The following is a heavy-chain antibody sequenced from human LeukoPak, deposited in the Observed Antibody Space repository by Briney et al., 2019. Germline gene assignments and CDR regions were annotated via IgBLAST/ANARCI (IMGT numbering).Heavy chain of an antibody. V-gene: IGHV1-18*01. CDR3: ARDEVAVAGYDY. Sequence: ASVKFSCKASGYTFTSYGISWVRQAPGQGLEWMGWISAYNGNTKYAQKLQARVTTTTDPSTRTAYPERRSLRSDDTAVYYCARDEVAVAGYDYWGQGALVTVSS. CDR1: GYTFTSYG. J-gene: IGHJ4*02. CDR2: ISAYNGNT. D-gene: IGHD6-19*01.